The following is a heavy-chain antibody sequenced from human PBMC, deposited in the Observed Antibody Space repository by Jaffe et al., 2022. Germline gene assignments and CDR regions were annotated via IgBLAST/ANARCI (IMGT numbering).Heavy chain of an antibody. Sequence: QVQLQESGPGLVKPSETLSLTCAVSGYSISSGYYWGWIRQPPGKGLEWIGSIYHSGSTYYNPSLKSRVTISVDTSKNQFSLKLSSVTAADTAVYYCARGTYDSSGYFNWFDPWGQGTLVTVSS. CDR3: ARGTYDSSGYFNWFDP. CDR2: IYHSGST. J-gene: IGHJ5*02. V-gene: IGHV4-38-2*01. CDR1: GYSISSGYY. D-gene: IGHD3-22*01.